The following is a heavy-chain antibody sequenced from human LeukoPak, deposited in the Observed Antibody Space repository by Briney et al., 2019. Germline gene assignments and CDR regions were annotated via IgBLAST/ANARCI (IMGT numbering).Heavy chain of an antibody. CDR2: ISSNSSYI. J-gene: IGHJ3*02. CDR3: ARDDMAGSDDAFDI. D-gene: IGHD3-10*01. Sequence: PGESLRLSCGAPGFPFSSYSMNWVRQPPGKGLGWVSSISSNSSYIYYADSVKGGFTISRDNAKNSLYLQMNSLRAEDTAVYYCARDDMAGSDDAFDIWGQGTMVTVSS. CDR1: GFPFSSYS. V-gene: IGHV3-21*01.